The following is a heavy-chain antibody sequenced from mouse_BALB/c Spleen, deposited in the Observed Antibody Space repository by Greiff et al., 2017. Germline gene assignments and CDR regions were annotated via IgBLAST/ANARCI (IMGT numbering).Heavy chain of an antibody. CDR2: INSNGGST. CDR1: GFTFSSYY. D-gene: IGHD2-1*01. Sequence: EVQGVESGGGLVKLGGSLKLSCAASGFTFSSYYMSWVRQTPEKRLELVAAINSNGGSTYYPDTVKGRFTISRDNAKNTLYLQMSSLKSEDTALYYCARHNGNYVSYWYFDVWGAGTTVTVSS. J-gene: IGHJ1*01. V-gene: IGHV5-6-2*01. CDR3: ARHNGNYVSYWYFDV.